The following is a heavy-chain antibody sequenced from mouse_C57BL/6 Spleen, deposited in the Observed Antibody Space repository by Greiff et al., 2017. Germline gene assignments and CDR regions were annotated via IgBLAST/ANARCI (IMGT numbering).Heavy chain of an antibody. D-gene: IGHD1-1*01. V-gene: IGHV1-22*01. Sequence: EVQLQQSGPELVKPGASVKMSCKASGYTFTDYNMHWVKQSPGKSLEWIGYINPNNGGTSYNQKFKGKDTLTVNKSSSTAYMALRSLTAEDSAVYYCARVGSRAWFAYWGQGTLVTVSA. CDR3: ARVGSRAWFAY. CDR1: GYTFTDYN. CDR2: INPNNGGT. J-gene: IGHJ3*01.